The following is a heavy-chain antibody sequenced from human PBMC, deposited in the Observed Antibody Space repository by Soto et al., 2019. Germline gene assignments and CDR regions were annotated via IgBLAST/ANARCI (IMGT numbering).Heavy chain of an antibody. CDR1: GYTFTSYG. CDR2: ISAYNGNT. Sequence: ASVKVSCKASGYTFTSYGISWVRQAPGQGLEWMGWISAYNGNTNYAQKLQGRVTMTTDTSTSTAYMELRSLRSDDTAVYYCARDGYCSGGSCYFRAFDIWGQGTMVTVSS. D-gene: IGHD2-15*01. V-gene: IGHV1-18*04. J-gene: IGHJ3*02. CDR3: ARDGYCSGGSCYFRAFDI.